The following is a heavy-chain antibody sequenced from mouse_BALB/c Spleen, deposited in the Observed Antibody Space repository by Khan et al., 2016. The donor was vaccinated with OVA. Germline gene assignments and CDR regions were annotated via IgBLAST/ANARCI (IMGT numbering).Heavy chain of an antibody. CDR3: TRNGYVGWFTY. Sequence: VQLQQSGPELMKPAASGKISCKASGYSFTTYYIHWVKQSHGKSLEWIGYIDPFSGDTTYNQKFKSMATLTVDKSSSTAYIHLSNLTSEDSAVYYCTRNGYVGWFTYWGQGTLVTVSA. J-gene: IGHJ3*01. D-gene: IGHD2-2*01. CDR1: GYSFTTYY. CDR2: IDPFSGDT. V-gene: IGHV1S135*01.